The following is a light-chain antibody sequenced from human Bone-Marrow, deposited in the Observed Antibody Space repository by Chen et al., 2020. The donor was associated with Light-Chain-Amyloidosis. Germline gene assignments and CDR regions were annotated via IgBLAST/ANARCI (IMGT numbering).Light chain of an antibody. CDR2: DDS. V-gene: IGLV3-21*02. Sequence: SYVLTQPSSVSVAPGQTATIACGGNHIGSTSVHWYQQTPGQAPLLVVYDDSDRPSGIPERLSGSNSVNTATLTISRVDAGDEADYYCQVWDRRSDRPVFGGGTKLPVL. CDR1: HIGSTS. J-gene: IGLJ2*01. CDR3: QVWDRRSDRPV.